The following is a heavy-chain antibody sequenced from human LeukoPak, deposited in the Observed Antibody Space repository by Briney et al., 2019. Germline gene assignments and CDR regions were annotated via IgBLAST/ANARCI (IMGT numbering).Heavy chain of an antibody. V-gene: IGHV1-18*01. CDR3: ARTMVRGSGAFDI. Sequence: GASVKVSCKASGYTFTSYGISWVRQAPGQGLEWMGWMSAYNGKTNYAHSLQGRVTVTADTSTSTAYMELRSLRSEDTAVYYCARTMVRGSGAFDIWGQGTMVTVSS. CDR1: GYTFTSYG. J-gene: IGHJ3*02. CDR2: MSAYNGKT. D-gene: IGHD3-10*01.